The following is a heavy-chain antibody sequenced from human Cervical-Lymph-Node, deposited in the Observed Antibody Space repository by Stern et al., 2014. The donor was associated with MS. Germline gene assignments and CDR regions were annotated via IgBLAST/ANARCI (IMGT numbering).Heavy chain of an antibody. D-gene: IGHD1-26*01. Sequence: VQLVESGAEVRKPGSSVKVSCKASGGTFSNSGISWVRQAPGQGLEWMGGIIPLFGTTNYAQKFQGRVTITADKSTGTAFLELRSLTSDDTAVYYCARDLGVVPTAYWGQGTLVTVSS. CDR3: ARDLGVVPTAY. CDR1: GGTFSNSG. CDR2: IIPLFGTT. J-gene: IGHJ4*02. V-gene: IGHV1-69*06.